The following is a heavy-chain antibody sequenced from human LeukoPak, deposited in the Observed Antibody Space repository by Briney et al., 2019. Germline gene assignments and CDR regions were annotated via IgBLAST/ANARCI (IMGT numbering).Heavy chain of an antibody. V-gene: IGHV4-59*01. CDR3: TRGSIAYYYMDV. Sequence: PAETLSLTRTVSGDSINNYYWSCIRQHPGKGLEWIGYIYYIGTTKFNPSLKRRVTISLDTSKNQFSLNLSSVTAAETAVYDCTRGSIAYYYMDVWGKGTTVTISS. J-gene: IGHJ6*03. CDR2: IYYIGTT. D-gene: IGHD3-22*01. CDR1: GDSINNYY.